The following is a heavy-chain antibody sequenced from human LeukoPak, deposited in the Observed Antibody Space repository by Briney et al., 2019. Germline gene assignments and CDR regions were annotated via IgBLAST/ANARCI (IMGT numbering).Heavy chain of an antibody. J-gene: IGHJ4*02. CDR2: IRYDGSNK. D-gene: IGHD3-3*01. CDR1: GFTFSSYG. Sequence: PGGSLRLSCAASGFTFSSYGMHWVRQAPGKGLEWVAFIRYDGSNKYHADSVKGRFTISRDNSKNTLYLQMNSLRAEDTAVYYCAKDGRITIFGVVILFDYWGQGTLVTVSS. CDR3: AKDGRITIFGVVILFDY. V-gene: IGHV3-30*02.